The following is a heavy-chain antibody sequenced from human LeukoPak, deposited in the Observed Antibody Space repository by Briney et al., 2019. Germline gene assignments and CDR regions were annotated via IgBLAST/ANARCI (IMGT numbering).Heavy chain of an antibody. CDR3: ARVGQYSYGYPYYFDY. D-gene: IGHD5-18*01. Sequence: SETLSLTCTVSGGSISSYYWSWIRQPPGKGLEWIGYIYYSGSTNYNPSLKSRVTISVDTSKNQFSLKLSSVTAADTAVYYCARVGQYSYGYPYYFDYWGQGTLVTVSS. CDR2: IYYSGST. J-gene: IGHJ4*02. V-gene: IGHV4-59*01. CDR1: GGSISSYY.